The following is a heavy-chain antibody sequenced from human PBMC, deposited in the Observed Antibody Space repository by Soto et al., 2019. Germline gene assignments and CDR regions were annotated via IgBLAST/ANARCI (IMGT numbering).Heavy chain of an antibody. CDR1: GFPFSSYW. CDR2: INGDGSRI. V-gene: IGHV3-74*03. J-gene: IGHJ4*02. D-gene: IGHD2-2*01. CDR3: TRGGCSTTGCYFN. Sequence: GGSLRLSCAASGFPFSSYWMHWVRQAPGKGLVWVSRINGDGSRITYADSVKGRFTISRDNAKNTLYLQMNSLRAEDAAVYYCTRGGCSTTGCYFNWGRGTLVTVSS.